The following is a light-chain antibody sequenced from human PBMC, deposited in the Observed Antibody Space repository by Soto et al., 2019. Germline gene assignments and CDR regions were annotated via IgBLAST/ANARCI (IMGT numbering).Light chain of an antibody. J-gene: IGKJ1*01. V-gene: IGKV3-15*01. CDR1: QSVSNN. Sequence: EIVMTQSPATLSVSPGDGATLSCRASQSVSNNLAWYQQKPGQAPRLLIYGASTRPTGIPARFSGSGSGTDFTLTINSLQSEDFAVYYCQQYNDWPSTWTFGQGTQVEIK. CDR2: GAS. CDR3: QQYNDWPSTWT.